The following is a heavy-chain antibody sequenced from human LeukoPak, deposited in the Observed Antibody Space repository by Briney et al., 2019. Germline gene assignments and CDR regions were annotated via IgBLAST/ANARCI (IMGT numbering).Heavy chain of an antibody. J-gene: IGHJ6*02. CDR3: AREGSAYGMDV. CDR2: IYYSGTI. CDR1: GGSINRYF. Sequence: SGTLSLTCTVSGGSINRYFWTWIRQPPGKGLEWVAYIYYSGTINYNPSLKSRVTLSLDTSKNQVSLNLRSVTAADTAVYFCAREGSAYGMDVWGQGTTGTGSS. D-gene: IGHD2-15*01. V-gene: IGHV4-59*01.